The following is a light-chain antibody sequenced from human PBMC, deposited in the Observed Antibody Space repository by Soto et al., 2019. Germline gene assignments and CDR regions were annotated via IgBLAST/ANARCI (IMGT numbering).Light chain of an antibody. CDR3: QQRSNWPIT. J-gene: IGKJ5*01. CDR1: ESVRTN. CDR2: GAS. V-gene: IGKV3-15*01. Sequence: ETVVTQSPATLSVSPGETATLSCRASESVRTNLAWYQQKPGQAPRLLIYGASNRATGIPARFSGSGSGTEFTLTISSLQSEDFAVYYCQQRSNWPITFGQGTRLEI.